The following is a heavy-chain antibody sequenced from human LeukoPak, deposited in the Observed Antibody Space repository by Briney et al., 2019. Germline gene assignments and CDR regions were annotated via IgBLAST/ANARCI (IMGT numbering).Heavy chain of an antibody. D-gene: IGHD1-26*01. V-gene: IGHV1-46*01. CDR3: AREITSGSYDY. J-gene: IGHJ4*02. CDR1: GYTFTSYG. Sequence: ASVKVSCKASGYTFTSYGISWVRQAPGQGLEWMGIINPSGGSTSYAQKFQGRVTMTRDTSTSTVYMELSSLRSEDTAVYCCAREITSGSYDYWGQGTLVTVSS. CDR2: INPSGGST.